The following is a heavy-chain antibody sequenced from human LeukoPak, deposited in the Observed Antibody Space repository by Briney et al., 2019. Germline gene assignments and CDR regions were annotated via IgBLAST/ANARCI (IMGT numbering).Heavy chain of an antibody. D-gene: IGHD5-24*01. CDR1: GFTFSSYA. CDR2: ISYDGSNK. V-gene: IGHV3-30-3*01. Sequence: PGGSLRLSCAASGFTFSSYAMHWVRQAPGKGLEWVAVISYDGSNKYYADSVKGRFTISRDNSKNMLYLQMNSLRAEDTAVYYCARGATIFDPWGQGTLVTVSS. CDR3: ARGATIFDP. J-gene: IGHJ5*02.